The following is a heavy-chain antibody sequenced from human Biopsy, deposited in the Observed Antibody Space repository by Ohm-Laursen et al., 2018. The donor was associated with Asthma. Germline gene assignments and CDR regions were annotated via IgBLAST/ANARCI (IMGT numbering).Heavy chain of an antibody. J-gene: IGHJ4*02. V-gene: IGHV4-59*01. D-gene: IGHD6-13*01. Sequence: SQTLSLTCTVSPGSINDYYWNWIPQFPGKGLEWIGYVHSTGCTRFNTSLKSRLTISVDTSVDQVSLKLTSATAADTAVYFCARAASTWSQSGPHYFDHWGQGTLVTVSS. CDR1: PGSINDYY. CDR3: ARAASTWSQSGPHYFDH. CDR2: VHSTGCT.